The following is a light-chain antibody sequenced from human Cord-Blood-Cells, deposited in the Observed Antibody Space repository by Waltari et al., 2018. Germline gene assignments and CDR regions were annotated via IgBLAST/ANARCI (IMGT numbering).Light chain of an antibody. CDR3: QQYGSSPPT. Sequence: EIVLTQSPATLSSSPGERATLSGKASQSVRSSYLDWYQQKPGQAPRLRIDGASSRATGIPDRVSGSGSETDFTLTSSRLEPEDFAVYYCQQYGSSPPTFGPGTKVDIK. J-gene: IGKJ3*01. CDR1: QSVRSSY. V-gene: IGKV3-20*01. CDR2: GAS.